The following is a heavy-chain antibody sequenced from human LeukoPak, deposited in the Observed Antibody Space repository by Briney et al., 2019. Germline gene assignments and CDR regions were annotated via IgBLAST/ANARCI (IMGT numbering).Heavy chain of an antibody. J-gene: IGHJ4*02. V-gene: IGHV3-23*01. D-gene: IGHD2-2*01. CDR3: AKSLWYCSSTSCLYFDY. Sequence: GGSLRLSCAASGFTFSNYAMSWVRQAPGKGLEWVSAISGSGGTTYYADSVKGRFTISRDNSKNTLYVQMTSLRAEDTAAYYCAKSLWYCSSTSCLYFDYWGQGTLVTVSS. CDR2: ISGSGGTT. CDR1: GFTFSNYA.